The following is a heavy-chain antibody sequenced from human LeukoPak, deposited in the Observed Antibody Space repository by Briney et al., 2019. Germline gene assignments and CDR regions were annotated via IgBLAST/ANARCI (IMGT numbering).Heavy chain of an antibody. J-gene: IGHJ5*02. Sequence: PGGSLRLSCAASGFTFDDYAMHWVRQAPGKGLEWVSGISWNSGSIGYADSVKGRFTISRDNAKNSLYLQMNSLRAEDTALYYCAKGRIAVAGNWGWFDPWGQGTLVTVSS. CDR1: GFTFDDYA. CDR3: AKGRIAVAGNWGWFDP. V-gene: IGHV3-9*01. CDR2: ISWNSGSI. D-gene: IGHD6-19*01.